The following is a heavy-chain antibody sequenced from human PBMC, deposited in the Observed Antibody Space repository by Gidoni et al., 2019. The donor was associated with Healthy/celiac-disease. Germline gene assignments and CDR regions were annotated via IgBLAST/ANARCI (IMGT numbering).Heavy chain of an antibody. D-gene: IGHD3-16*01. V-gene: IGHV4-59*01. CDR3: ARRFPWFDY. J-gene: IGHJ4*02. CDR2: IYYSGST. Sequence: QVQLQESGPGLVKPSETLSLTCTVSGGSISSYYWSWIRQPPGKGLEWIGYIYYSGSTNYNPSLKSRVTISVDTSKNQFSLKLSSVTAADTAVYYCARRFPWFDYWGQGTLVTVSS. CDR1: GGSISSYY.